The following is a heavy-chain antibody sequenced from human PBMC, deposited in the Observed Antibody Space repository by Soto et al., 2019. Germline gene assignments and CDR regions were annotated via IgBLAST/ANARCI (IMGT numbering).Heavy chain of an antibody. V-gene: IGHV1-69*13. CDR2: IIPIFGTA. J-gene: IGHJ4*02. D-gene: IGHD5-18*01. CDR3: ASSDTAMARGSGYFDY. CDR1: GGTFSSYA. Sequence: SVKVSCKASGGTFSSYAISWVRQAPGQGLEWMGGIIPIFGTANYAQKFQGRVTITADESTSTAYMELSSLRSEDTAVYYCASSDTAMARGSGYFDYWGQGTLVTVSS.